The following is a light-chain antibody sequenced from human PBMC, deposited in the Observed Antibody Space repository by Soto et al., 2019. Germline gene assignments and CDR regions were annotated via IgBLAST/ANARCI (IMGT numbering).Light chain of an antibody. Sequence: DIQMTQSPSSLSASVGDRVTITCQASHDIRNYLNWYQQKPGQAPKLLIYDVFNLEPGVPSRFSGSGFGTDFTFSISSLQPEDFATYYCQQYDHLPLTFGGGTKADIK. CDR3: QQYDHLPLT. J-gene: IGKJ4*01. CDR1: HDIRNY. V-gene: IGKV1-33*01. CDR2: DVF.